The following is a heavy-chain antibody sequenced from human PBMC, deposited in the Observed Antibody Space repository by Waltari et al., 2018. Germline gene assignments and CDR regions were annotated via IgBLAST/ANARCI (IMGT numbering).Heavy chain of an antibody. V-gene: IGHV1-46*01. CDR3: AKDRAARYYDFWSGYHLLPGGYGMDV. D-gene: IGHD3-3*01. J-gene: IGHJ6*02. CDR2: INPRGGST. Sequence: QVQLVQSGAEVKKPGASVKVSCKASGYTFASYYMHWVRQAPGPGLEWRGIINPRGGSTSYAQKFQGRVTMTRDTSTSTVYMELSSLRSEDTAVYYCAKDRAARYYDFWSGYHLLPGGYGMDVWGQGTTVTVSS. CDR1: GYTFASYY.